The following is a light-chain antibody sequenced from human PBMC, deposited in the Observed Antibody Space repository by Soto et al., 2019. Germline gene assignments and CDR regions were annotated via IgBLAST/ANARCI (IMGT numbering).Light chain of an antibody. Sequence: QSALTQPASVSGAPGQSITSSCTATNSDVNYVSWHQQHPGKAPKLMIYGVINRSSGVSTRFSGSKSGNTASLTISGLQAEDEADYYWSSSISSNSFVFGNGTKVPVL. J-gene: IGLJ1*01. CDR3: SSSISSNSFV. CDR2: GVI. V-gene: IGLV2-14*01. CDR1: NSDVNY.